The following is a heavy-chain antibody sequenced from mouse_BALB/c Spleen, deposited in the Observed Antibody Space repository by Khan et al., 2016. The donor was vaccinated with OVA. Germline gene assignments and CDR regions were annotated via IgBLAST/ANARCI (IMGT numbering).Heavy chain of an antibody. Sequence: QVQLKESGAELAKPGASVKMSCKASGYTFTSYWMHWVKQRPGQGLEWIGYINPSTGYTEYNQRFKDMATLTADKSSSTAYMQLSSLTSEESEVNYCANHGRSDAWLTYWGQGTLGTVSA. CDR2: INPSTGYT. CDR3: ANHGRSDAWLTY. V-gene: IGHV1-7*01. J-gene: IGHJ3*01. D-gene: IGHD2-13*01. CDR1: GYTFTSYW.